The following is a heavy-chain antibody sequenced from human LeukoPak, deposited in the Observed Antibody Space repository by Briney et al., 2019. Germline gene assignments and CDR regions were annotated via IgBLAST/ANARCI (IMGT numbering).Heavy chain of an antibody. CDR3: ARDRFGVPAAIPLDY. CDR1: GFTIDDYG. CDR2: INWNGGST. D-gene: IGHD2-2*01. J-gene: IGHJ4*02. Sequence: PGGSLRLSCAASGFTIDDYGMSWVRQAPGKGLEWVSGINWNGGSTGYADSVKGRFTISRDNAKNSLYLQMNSLRAEDTAVYYCARDRFGVPAAIPLDYWGQGTLVTVSS. V-gene: IGHV3-20*04.